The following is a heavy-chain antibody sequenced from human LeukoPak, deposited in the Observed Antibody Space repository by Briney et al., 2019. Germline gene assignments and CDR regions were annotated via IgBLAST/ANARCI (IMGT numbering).Heavy chain of an antibody. CDR3: AKGASSVYSGYPYSDY. CDR1: GFTFSSYG. D-gene: IGHD5-12*01. Sequence: GGSLRLSCAASGFTFSSYGMHWVRQAPGKGLEWVAFIRYDGSNKYYADSVKGRSTISRDNSKNTLYLQMNSLRAEDTAVYYCAKGASSVYSGYPYSDYWGQGTLVTVSS. V-gene: IGHV3-30*02. J-gene: IGHJ4*02. CDR2: IRYDGSNK.